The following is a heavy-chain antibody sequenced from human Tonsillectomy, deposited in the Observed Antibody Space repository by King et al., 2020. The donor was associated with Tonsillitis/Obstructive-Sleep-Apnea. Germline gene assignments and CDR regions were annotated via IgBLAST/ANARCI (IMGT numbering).Heavy chain of an antibody. CDR1: GYSFTSYW. J-gene: IGHJ4*02. Sequence: LVQSGAEVKKPGESLKISCKGSGYSFTSYWISWVRQMPGKGLEWMGIIYPGDSDTRYSPSFQGQVTISADKSISTAYLQWSSLKASDTAMYYCARGYCSGGSCYFFDYWGQGTLVTVSS. CDR2: IYPGDSDT. D-gene: IGHD2-15*01. V-gene: IGHV5-51*01. CDR3: ARGYCSGGSCYFFDY.